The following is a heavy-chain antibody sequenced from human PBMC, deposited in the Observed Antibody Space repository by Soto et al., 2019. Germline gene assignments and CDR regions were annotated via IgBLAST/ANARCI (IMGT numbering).Heavy chain of an antibody. CDR1: TSYW. D-gene: IGHD2-21*02. Sequence: TSYWMSWVRPMPGTGLDWMGRIDPSDSYTNYSPAFQGHVTISAYKSISTAYRQWSSLKASDTAMYYCAIGSGVVTASDYWGQGTLVTVSS. J-gene: IGHJ4*02. CDR3: AIGSGVVTASDY. CDR2: IDPSDSYT. V-gene: IGHV5-10-1*01.